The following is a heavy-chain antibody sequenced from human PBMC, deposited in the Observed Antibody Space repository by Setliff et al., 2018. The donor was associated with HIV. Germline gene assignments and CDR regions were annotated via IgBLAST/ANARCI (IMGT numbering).Heavy chain of an antibody. CDR1: GASVSSDDYY. J-gene: IGHJ4*02. V-gene: IGHV4-30-4*01. CDR3: ARVPFGSGSYYFDF. D-gene: IGHD3-10*01. Sequence: TLSLTCTVSGASVSSDDYYWSWIRQPPGKGLEWIGYIYYSGDTYYNATLQSRATILLDTSKNQFFLTLTSVTAADTAVYFCARVPFGSGSYYFDFWGQGTLVTVPQ. CDR2: IYYSGDT.